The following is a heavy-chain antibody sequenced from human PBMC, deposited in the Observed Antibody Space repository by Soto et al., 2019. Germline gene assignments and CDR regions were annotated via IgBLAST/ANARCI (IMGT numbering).Heavy chain of an antibody. CDR2: INPSGGST. V-gene: IGHV1-46*01. CDR1: GYTFTSYY. CDR3: ARDLHYDILTGYYNRPVYYYYGMGV. Sequence: GASVKVSCKASGYTFTSYYMHWVRQAPGQGLEWMGIINPSGGSTSYAQKFQGRVTMTRDTSTSTVYMELSSLRSEDTAVYYCARDLHYDILTGYYNRPVYYYYGMGVWGQGTTVTVSS. J-gene: IGHJ6*02. D-gene: IGHD3-9*01.